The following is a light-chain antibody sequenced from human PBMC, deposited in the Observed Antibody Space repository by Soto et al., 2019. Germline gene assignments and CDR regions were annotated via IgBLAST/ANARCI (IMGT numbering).Light chain of an antibody. V-gene: IGLV2-8*01. Sequence: QSVLTQPASVSGSPGQSITISCSGTSSDVGAYDHVSWYQQYPGKAPKFMIYEVNKRPSGVPDRFSGSKSGNTASLTVSGLQAEDEADYYCSSYAGSSNVFGTGTKVTVL. CDR2: EVN. J-gene: IGLJ1*01. CDR1: SSDVGAYDH. CDR3: SSYAGSSNV.